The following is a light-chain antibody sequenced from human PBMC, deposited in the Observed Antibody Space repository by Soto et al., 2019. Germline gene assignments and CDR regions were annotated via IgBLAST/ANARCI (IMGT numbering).Light chain of an antibody. J-gene: IGKJ5*01. CDR3: QQYDNWRPIA. CDR2: GAF. Sequence: EIVITQSPATLSVSPGQRAPRSCRARRSVSSNLAWYQQKHGQAHRLLIYGAFTRATGIPDRFSGSGSGTAFTLTIRRLESEDLAVYYGQQYDNWRPIAVGQVTRLEIK. CDR1: RSVSSN. V-gene: IGKV3-15*01.